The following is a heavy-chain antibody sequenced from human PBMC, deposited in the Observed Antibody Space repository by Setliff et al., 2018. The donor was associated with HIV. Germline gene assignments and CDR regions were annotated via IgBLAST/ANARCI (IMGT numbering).Heavy chain of an antibody. CDR1: GFTFSSYW. CDR3: ARGGSYSHGAFDI. V-gene: IGHV3-74*01. Sequence: GGSLRLSCAASGFTFSSYWMHWVRQAPGKGLVWVSRINGDGSSTTYADSVKGRFTISRDNAKNTLYLQMNSLRAEDTAVYYCARGGSYSHGAFDIWGQGTMVTVSS. D-gene: IGHD1-26*01. CDR2: INGDGSST. J-gene: IGHJ3*02.